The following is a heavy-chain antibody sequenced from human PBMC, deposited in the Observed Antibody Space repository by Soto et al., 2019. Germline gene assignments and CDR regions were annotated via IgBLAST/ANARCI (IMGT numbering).Heavy chain of an antibody. V-gene: IGHV3-21*06. CDR2: IISGGGSK. CDR1: GFTFSRYN. CDR3: ATRMHCTGTICPPNFQH. J-gene: IGHJ1*01. D-gene: IGHD2-8*02. Sequence: EVQLVESGGGLVQPGGSLRLSCVASGFTFSRYNMDWVRQAPGKGPEWVSSIISGGGSKYYADPLKGRFTISRDDAKNLLYLEMNSLRAEDTAAYYCATRMHCTGTICPPNFQHWGQGTLVTVSS.